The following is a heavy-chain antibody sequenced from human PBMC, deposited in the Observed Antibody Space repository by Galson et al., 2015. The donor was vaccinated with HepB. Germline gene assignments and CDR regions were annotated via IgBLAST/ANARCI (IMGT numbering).Heavy chain of an antibody. CDR2: ISWNSGKI. V-gene: IGHV3-9*01. CDR3: AKDKSAALGWYLDL. Sequence: SLRLSCAASGFTFDDYAMHWVRQAPGKGLEWVSGISWNSGKIGYADSVRGRFTISRDNAKNSLYLQMNSLRTEDTALYYCAKDKSAALGWYLDLWGRGTLVTVSS. CDR1: GFTFDDYA. J-gene: IGHJ2*01. D-gene: IGHD2-15*01.